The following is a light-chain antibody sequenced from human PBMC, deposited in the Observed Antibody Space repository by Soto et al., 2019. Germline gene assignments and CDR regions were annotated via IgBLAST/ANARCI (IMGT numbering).Light chain of an antibody. CDR1: SSDVGAYNY. J-gene: IGLJ3*02. CDR3: SSYTTIDTWV. Sequence: QSALTQPASVSGSPGESITISCTGTSSDVGAYNYVSWYQQYPGKAPKLIIFEVTNRPSGVSDRFFGSKSGNMASLTISGLQTDDEADYYCSSYTTIDTWVFGGGTQLTVL. CDR2: EVT. V-gene: IGLV2-14*03.